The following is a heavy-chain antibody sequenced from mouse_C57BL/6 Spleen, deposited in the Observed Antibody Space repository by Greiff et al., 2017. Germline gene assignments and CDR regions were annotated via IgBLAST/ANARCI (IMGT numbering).Heavy chain of an antibody. V-gene: IGHV1-69*01. CDR1: GYTFTSYW. D-gene: IGHD1-1*02. CDR2: IDPSDSYT. CDR3: ASGGPAMDY. Sequence: QVQLQQPGAELVMPGASVKLSCKASGYTFTSYWMHWVKQRPGQGLEWIGEIDPSDSYTNYNQKFKGKSTLTVDKSSSTAYMQLSSLTSEDSAVYYCASGGPAMDYWGQGTSVTVSS. J-gene: IGHJ4*01.